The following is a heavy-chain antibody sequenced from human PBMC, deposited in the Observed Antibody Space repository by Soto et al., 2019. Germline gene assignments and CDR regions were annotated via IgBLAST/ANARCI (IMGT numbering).Heavy chain of an antibody. CDR3: ARGWKLYYYDSSGSHQSDY. V-gene: IGHV1-8*01. CDR2: MNPNSGNT. J-gene: IGHJ4*02. Sequence: ASVKVSCKASGYTFTSYDINWVRQATGQGLEWMGWMNPNSGNTGYAQKFQGGVTMTRNTSISTAYMELSSLRSEDTAVYYCARGWKLYYYDSSGSHQSDYWGQGTLVTVSS. CDR1: GYTFTSYD. D-gene: IGHD3-22*01.